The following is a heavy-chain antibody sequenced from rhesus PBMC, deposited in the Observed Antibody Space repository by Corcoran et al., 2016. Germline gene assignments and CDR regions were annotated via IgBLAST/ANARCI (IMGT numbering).Heavy chain of an antibody. Sequence: QVTLKESGPALVKPTQTLTLTCTFSGFSIRTTGPGVGWIRQPPGKALEWLASIYWNDNKYYSTSLKSRLTISKDTSKNQVVLTMTNMDPVDTATYYCARRRSIAAAGTDYWGQGVLVTVSS. D-gene: IGHD6-25*01. CDR1: GFSIRTTGPG. J-gene: IGHJ4*01. CDR3: ARRRSIAAAGTDY. V-gene: IGHV2-95*01. CDR2: IYWNDNK.